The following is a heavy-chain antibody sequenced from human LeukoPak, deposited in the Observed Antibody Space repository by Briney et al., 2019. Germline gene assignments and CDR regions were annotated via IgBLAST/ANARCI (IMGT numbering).Heavy chain of an antibody. D-gene: IGHD6-19*01. CDR1: GGSISNYY. V-gene: IGHV4-34*01. CDR3: ARVFSVAGTFDY. J-gene: IGHJ4*02. CDR2: INHSGST. Sequence: PSETLSLTCTVSGGSISNYYWGWIRQAPGKGLEWIGEINHSGSTNYNPSLKSRVTISVDTSKNQFSLNLSSVTAADTAVYYCARVFSVAGTFDYWGQGTLVTVSS.